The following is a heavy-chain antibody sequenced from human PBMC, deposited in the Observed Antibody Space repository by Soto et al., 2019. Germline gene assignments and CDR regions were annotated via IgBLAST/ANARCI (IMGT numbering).Heavy chain of an antibody. V-gene: IGHV1-24*01. J-gene: IGHJ4*02. D-gene: IGHD2-8*01. Sequence: ASVKVSCKVSGYTLTELSMHWVRQAPGKGLEWMGGFDPEDGETIYAQKFQGRVTMTEDTSTDTAYMELSSLRSEDTAVYYCATGIDLGYCTNGVCRELDYWGQGTLVTVSS. CDR1: GYTLTELS. CDR2: FDPEDGET. CDR3: ATGIDLGYCTNGVCRELDY.